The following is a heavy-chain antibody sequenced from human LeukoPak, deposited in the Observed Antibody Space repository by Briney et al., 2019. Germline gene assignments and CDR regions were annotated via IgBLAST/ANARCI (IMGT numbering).Heavy chain of an antibody. Sequence: SETLSLTCTVSGGAISGYYWNWIRLPPGKGPEWIGHIHHSGSTTYNPSLQGRLTISLDTAKNQFSLKLSSVTAADTAVYYCARAGQWLVPSFDYWGQGTLVTVSS. CDR1: GGAISGYY. CDR3: ARAGQWLVPSFDY. D-gene: IGHD6-19*01. V-gene: IGHV4-59*12. J-gene: IGHJ4*02. CDR2: IHHSGST.